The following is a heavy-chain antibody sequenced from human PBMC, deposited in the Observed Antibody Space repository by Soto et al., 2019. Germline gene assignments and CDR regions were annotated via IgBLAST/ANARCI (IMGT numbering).Heavy chain of an antibody. D-gene: IGHD2-15*01. V-gene: IGHV2-26*01. Sequence: QVTLKESGPVLVKPTETLTLTCTVSGFSLSDADVGVAWIRQPPGKALEWLAHILSNDEEVFSSSLRTRLTISKDTSRSQVVLTMSNMEPVDTATYYCARIRGYCSGGSCYFYYFAMDVWGQGTKVTVS. CDR2: ILSNDEE. CDR1: GFSLSDADVG. CDR3: ARIRGYCSGGSCYFYYFAMDV. J-gene: IGHJ6*02.